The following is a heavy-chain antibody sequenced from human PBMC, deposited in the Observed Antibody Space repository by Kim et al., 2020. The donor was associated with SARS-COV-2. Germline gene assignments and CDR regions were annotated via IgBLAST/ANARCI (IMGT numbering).Heavy chain of an antibody. V-gene: IGHV4-59*01. CDR1: GGSISSYY. CDR3: AREGGLYCSGGSCSSPWF. Sequence: SETLSLTCTVSGGSISSYYWSWIRQPPGKGLEWIGYIYYSGSTNYNPSLKSRVTLSVDTSKNQFSLKLTSVTAADTPGYYCAREGGLYCSGGSCSSPWF. J-gene: IGHJ5*01. D-gene: IGHD2-15*01. CDR2: IYYSGST.